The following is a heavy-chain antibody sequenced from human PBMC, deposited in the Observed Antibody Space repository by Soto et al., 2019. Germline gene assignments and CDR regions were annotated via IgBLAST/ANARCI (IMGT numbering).Heavy chain of an antibody. Sequence: GGSLRLSCAASGFTFSSYSMNWVRQAPGKGLEWVSSISSSSYIYYADSVKGRFTISRDNAKNSLYLQMNSLRAEDTAVYYCVSYYDYVWGSSIAPRYYYYGMDVWGQGTTVTVSS. CDR1: GFTFSSYS. V-gene: IGHV3-21*01. CDR3: VSYYDYVWGSSIAPRYYYYGMDV. J-gene: IGHJ6*02. D-gene: IGHD3-16*01. CDR2: ISSSSYI.